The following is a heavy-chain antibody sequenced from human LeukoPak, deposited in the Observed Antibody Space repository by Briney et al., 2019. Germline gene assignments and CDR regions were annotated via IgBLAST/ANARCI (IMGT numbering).Heavy chain of an antibody. V-gene: IGHV3-74*01. CDR2: ISGDETYT. CDR3: VREDNAFNI. Sequence: GGSLRLSCGASGFTFSSDFMHWIRHAPGEGLMWVSQISGDETYTNYADSVKGRFTISRDNAKNTLYLQMNSLRAEDTAIYYCVREDNAFNIWGQGTLVTVSS. CDR1: GFTFSSDF. J-gene: IGHJ3*02.